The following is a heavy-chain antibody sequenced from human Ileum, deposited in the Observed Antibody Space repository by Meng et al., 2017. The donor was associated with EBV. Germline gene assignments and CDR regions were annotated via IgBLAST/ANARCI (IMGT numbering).Heavy chain of an antibody. CDR1: GGSISSSNYC. CDR2: ICYTDYT. J-gene: IGHJ4*02. V-gene: IGHV4-39*01. D-gene: IGHD4-17*01. Sequence: QLLLQEPGPGLVKPPGTLSLTCSVSGGSISSSNYCWGWIRQPPGKGLEWIQSICYTDYTYYNPSLKSRVTISADKSKNQFSLRLNSLTAADTAVYYCAMGPDYAKTGYWGQGTLVTVSS. CDR3: AMGPDYAKTGY.